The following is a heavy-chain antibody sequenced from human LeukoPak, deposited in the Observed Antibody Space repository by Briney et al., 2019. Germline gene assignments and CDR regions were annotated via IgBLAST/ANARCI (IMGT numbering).Heavy chain of an antibody. CDR2: IYYSGNT. J-gene: IGHJ5*02. CDR1: GGSISSSNYY. V-gene: IGHV4-39*01. D-gene: IGHD6-19*01. Sequence: SETLSLTCTVSGGSISSSNYYWGWIRQPPGQGLEWIGSIYYSGNTYYNPSLKSRVTISVDTSKNQFSLKLSSVTATDTAVYYCARRRAGRDWFDPWGQGTLVTVSS. CDR3: ARRRAGRDWFDP.